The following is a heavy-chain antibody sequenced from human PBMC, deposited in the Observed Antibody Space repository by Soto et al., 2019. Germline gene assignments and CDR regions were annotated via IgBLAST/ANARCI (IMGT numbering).Heavy chain of an antibody. V-gene: IGHV1-18*01. CDR2: ISAYNGNT. Sequence: ASVKVSCKASGYTFTGYGISWVRQAPGQGLEWMGWISAYNGNTNYAQKLQGRVTMTTDTSTSTAYMELRSLRSDDTAVYYCATYCSGGSCPDYWGQGTLVTVSS. J-gene: IGHJ4*02. D-gene: IGHD2-15*01. CDR3: ATYCSGGSCPDY. CDR1: GYTFTGYG.